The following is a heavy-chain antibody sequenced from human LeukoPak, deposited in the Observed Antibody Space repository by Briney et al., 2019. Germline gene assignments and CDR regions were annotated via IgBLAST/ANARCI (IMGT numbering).Heavy chain of an antibody. CDR3: ARAKADYYDSSGRPGGRYYFDY. J-gene: IGHJ4*02. CDR1: GGSISSYY. Sequence: SETLSLTCTVSGGSISSYYWSWIRQPAGKGLEWIGRIYTSGSTNYNPSLKSRVTISVDTSKNQFSLKLSSVTAADTAVYYCARAKADYYDSSGRPGGRYYFDYWGQGTLVTVSS. D-gene: IGHD3-22*01. CDR2: IYTSGST. V-gene: IGHV4-4*07.